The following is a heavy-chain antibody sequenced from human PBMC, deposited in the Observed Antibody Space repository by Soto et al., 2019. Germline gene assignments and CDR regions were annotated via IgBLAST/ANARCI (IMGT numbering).Heavy chain of an antibody. CDR2: ITHSGST. CDR1: GGSFSGYY. CDR3: ATLITTVVTADDAFDI. V-gene: IGHV4-34*01. J-gene: IGHJ3*02. Sequence: QVQLQQWGAGLLKPAETLSLTCAVYGGSFSGYYWSWIRQPPGKGLEWIGEITHSGSTNYNPSLKSRVTISVYEARNQFSLKSSCVTAADTAVYYCATLITTVVTADDAFDIWCQGSMVTVSS. D-gene: IGHD4-17*01.